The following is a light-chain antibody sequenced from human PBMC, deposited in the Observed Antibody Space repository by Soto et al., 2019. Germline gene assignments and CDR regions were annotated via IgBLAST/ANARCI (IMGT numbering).Light chain of an antibody. CDR3: QQRSNWPPIT. V-gene: IGKV3D-20*02. Sequence: EIVLTQSPGTLSLSPGERATLSCRASESVSSSYLAWYQQKPGQAPRLLIYDAYNRATGIPARFSGSGSGTDFTLTISSLEPEDFAVYYCQQRSNWPPITFGQGTRLEI. CDR2: DAY. J-gene: IGKJ5*01. CDR1: ESVSSSY.